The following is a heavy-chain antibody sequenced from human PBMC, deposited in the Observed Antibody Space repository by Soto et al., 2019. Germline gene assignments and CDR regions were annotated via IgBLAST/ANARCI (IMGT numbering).Heavy chain of an antibody. V-gene: IGHV4-39*01. J-gene: IGHJ4*02. CDR1: GGSITSDGYY. D-gene: IGHD3-16*01. CDR3: VRGGKFYQQETYYFDY. Sequence: QLQLLQSGPGLVRPSETLSLTCSVSGGSITSDGYYWGWIRQSPGKGLQWIGSIYYTGSTYYYPSLASRATVSVDPSKNRFSLSLTSVTAADAAVYYCVRGGKFYQQETYYFDYWGQGTLVAGSS. CDR2: IYYTGST.